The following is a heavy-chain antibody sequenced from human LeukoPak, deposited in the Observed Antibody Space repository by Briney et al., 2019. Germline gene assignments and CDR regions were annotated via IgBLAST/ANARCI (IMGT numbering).Heavy chain of an antibody. CDR1: GFTFSSYA. V-gene: IGHV3-23*01. CDR3: AKDRYSYAFEYSDS. Sequence: GGSLRLSCAASGFTFSSYAMSWVRQAPGKGLEWVSLISGSSGSTFYTDSVKGRFTVSRDNSKNTLSLQVSSLRTEDTAVYYCAKDRYSYAFEYSDSWGQGTLVTVSS. J-gene: IGHJ4*02. D-gene: IGHD5-18*01. CDR2: ISGSSGST.